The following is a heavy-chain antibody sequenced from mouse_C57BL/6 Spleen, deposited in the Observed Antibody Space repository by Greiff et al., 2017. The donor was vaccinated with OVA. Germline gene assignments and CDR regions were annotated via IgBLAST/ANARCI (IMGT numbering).Heavy chain of an antibody. CDR3: ARSHLKVRYFDY. D-gene: IGHD2-14*01. J-gene: IGHJ2*01. CDR2: INPNNGGT. Sequence: VQLQQSGPELVKPGASVKISCKASGYTFTDYYMNWVKQSHGKSLEWIGDINPNNGGTSYNQKFKGKATLTVDKSSSTAYMELRSLTSEDSAVYYCARSHLKVRYFDYWGQGTTLTVSS. V-gene: IGHV1-26*01. CDR1: GYTFTDYY.